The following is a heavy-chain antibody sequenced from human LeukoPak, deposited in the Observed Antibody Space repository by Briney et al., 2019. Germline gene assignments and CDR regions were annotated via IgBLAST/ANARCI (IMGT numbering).Heavy chain of an antibody. CDR1: GFTFSSYW. V-gene: IGHV3-53*01. Sequence: GGSLRLSCAASGFTFSSYWMHWVRQAPGKGLVWVSLIDSGGTTYYADSVKGRFTISRDKSKNTLYLQMNSLRAEDTAVYYCARERRGTTYYFDYWGQGTLVTVSS. CDR2: IDSGGTT. J-gene: IGHJ4*02. CDR3: ARERRGTTYYFDY. D-gene: IGHD1-1*01.